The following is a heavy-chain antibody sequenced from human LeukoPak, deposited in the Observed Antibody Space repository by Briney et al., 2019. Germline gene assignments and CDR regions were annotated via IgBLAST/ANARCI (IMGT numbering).Heavy chain of an antibody. J-gene: IGHJ4*02. V-gene: IGHV4-59*01. D-gene: IGHD1-1*01. Sequence: PSETLFLTCTVSGGSISSYYWSWIRQPPGKGLEWIGWSYHRGSTSYNPSLKSRVAISVDTSKNKFSLKLSSVTAADTAVYYCARDRELGYWGQGTLVTVSS. CDR1: GGSISSYY. CDR3: ARDRELGY. CDR2: SYHRGST.